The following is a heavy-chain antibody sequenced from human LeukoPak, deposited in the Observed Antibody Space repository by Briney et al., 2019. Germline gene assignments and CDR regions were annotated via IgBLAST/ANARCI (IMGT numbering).Heavy chain of an antibody. V-gene: IGHV3-15*01. CDR2: IMTKTAGGAT. CDR3: TTVRSY. J-gene: IGHJ4*02. Sequence: GGSLRLSCVASGFTCSNTWMNWVRQAPGKGLEWVGRIMTKTAGGATDYAAPVKGRFTIPRDDSKNTVYLQMNSLNTEDTAVYCCTTVRSYWGQGTLVTVSS. CDR1: GFTCSNTW.